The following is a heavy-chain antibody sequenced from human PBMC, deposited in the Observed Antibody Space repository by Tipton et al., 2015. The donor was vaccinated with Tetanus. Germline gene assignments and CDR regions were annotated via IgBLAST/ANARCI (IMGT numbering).Heavy chain of an antibody. D-gene: IGHD5-12*01. CDR1: GYSFTSYW. CDR3: ARHGGYSGYDPRGRYFDY. Sequence: QLVQSGAEVKKPGESLKISCKGSGYSFTSYWIGWVRQMPGKGLEWMGIIYPGDSDTRYSPSFQGQVTISADKSISTAHLQWSSLKASDTAMYYCARHGGYSGYDPRGRYFDYWGQGTLVTVSS. CDR2: IYPGDSDT. V-gene: IGHV5-51*01. J-gene: IGHJ4*02.